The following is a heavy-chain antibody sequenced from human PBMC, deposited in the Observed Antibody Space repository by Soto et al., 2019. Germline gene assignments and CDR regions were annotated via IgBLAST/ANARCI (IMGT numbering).Heavy chain of an antibody. D-gene: IGHD3-16*01. Sequence: QVQLVQSGAEVKKPGASVKVSCKASGYTFTGYYMHWVRQAPGQGLEWMGWINPNSGGTNYAQKFQDWVHTTRDTSISTANTELRRLRSANTAVYSCARGRGGGTWFDPWGQGTLVTVSS. J-gene: IGHJ5*02. CDR2: INPNSGGT. V-gene: IGHV1-2*04. CDR1: GYTFTGYY. CDR3: ARGRGGGTWFDP.